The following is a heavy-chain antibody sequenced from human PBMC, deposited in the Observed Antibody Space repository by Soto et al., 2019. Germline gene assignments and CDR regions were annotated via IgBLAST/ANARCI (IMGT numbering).Heavy chain of an antibody. D-gene: IGHD6-13*01. CDR3: ARVSGIAAPEPNWFDP. CDR2: IYYSGST. CDR1: GGSISSYY. V-gene: IGHV4-59*01. J-gene: IGHJ5*02. Sequence: TLSLTCTVSGGSISSYYWSWIRQPPGKGLEWIGYIYYSGSTNYNPSLKSRVTISVDTSKNQFSLKLSSVTAADTAVYYCARVSGIAAPEPNWFDPWGQGTLVTVSS.